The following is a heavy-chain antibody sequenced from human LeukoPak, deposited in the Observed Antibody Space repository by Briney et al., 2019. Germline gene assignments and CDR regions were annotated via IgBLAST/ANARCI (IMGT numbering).Heavy chain of an antibody. CDR2: MNPNSGNT. J-gene: IGHJ5*02. CDR3: ARGPWDHKPITDWFDP. D-gene: IGHD1-26*01. Sequence: ASVKVSCKASGYTFTSYDINWVRQATGQGLEWMGWMNPNSGNTGYAQKFQGRVTMTRNTSISTAYMELSSLRSEDTAVYYCARGPWDHKPITDWFDPWGQGTLVTVSS. CDR1: GYTFTSYD. V-gene: IGHV1-8*01.